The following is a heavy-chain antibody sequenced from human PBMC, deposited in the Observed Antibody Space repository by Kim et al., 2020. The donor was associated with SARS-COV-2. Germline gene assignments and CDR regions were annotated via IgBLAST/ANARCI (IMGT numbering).Heavy chain of an antibody. V-gene: IGHV5-51*01. D-gene: IGHD3-22*01. CDR3: ATRFYDSSGYPINPGAPYYYYCMDV. J-gene: IGHJ6*02. CDR1: GYSFTSYW. Sequence: GESLKISCKGSGYSFTSYWIGWVRQMPGKGLEWMGIIYPGDSDTRYSPSFQGQVTISADKSISTAYLQWSSLKASDTAMYYCATRFYDSSGYPINPGAPYYYYCMDVWGQGTTVTVSS. CDR2: IYPGDSDT.